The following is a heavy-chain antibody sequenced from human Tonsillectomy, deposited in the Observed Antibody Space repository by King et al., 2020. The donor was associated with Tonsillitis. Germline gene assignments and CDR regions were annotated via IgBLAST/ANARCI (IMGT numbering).Heavy chain of an antibody. CDR1: GGSISSGSYY. CDR3: ARDEDYYGSFDY. Sequence: VQLQESGPGLVKPSQTLSLTCTVSGGSISSGSYYWSWIRQPAGKGLEWIGRIYTTWSTNYNPSLKSRVTISVDTSKNQFSLKLSSVTAADTAVYYCARDEDYYGSFDYWGQGTLVTVSS. V-gene: IGHV4-61*02. D-gene: IGHD3-10*01. CDR2: IYTTWST. J-gene: IGHJ4*02.